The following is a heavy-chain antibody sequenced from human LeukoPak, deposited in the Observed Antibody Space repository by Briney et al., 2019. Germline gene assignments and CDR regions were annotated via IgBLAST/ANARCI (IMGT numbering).Heavy chain of an antibody. D-gene: IGHD6-19*01. J-gene: IGHJ6*02. CDR3: TSQAVAGINYYYYGMDV. Sequence: PGGSLRLSCAASGFTFDDYAMHWVRQAPGKGLEWVSLISGDGGSTYYADSVKGRFTISRVNSKNSLYLQMNSLRTEDTALYYCTSQAVAGINYYYYGMDVWGQGTTVTVSS. V-gene: IGHV3-43*02. CDR1: GFTFDDYA. CDR2: ISGDGGST.